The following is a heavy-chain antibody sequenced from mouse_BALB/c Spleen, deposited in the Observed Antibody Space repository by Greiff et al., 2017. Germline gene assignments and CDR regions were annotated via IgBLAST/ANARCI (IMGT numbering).Heavy chain of an antibody. D-gene: IGHD2-10*02. V-gene: IGHV2-9*02. CDR3: ARAQYGNLLAY. Sequence: QVQLKQSGPGLVAPSQSLSITCTVSGFSLTSYGVHWVRQPPGKGLEWLGVIWAGGSTNYNSALMSRLSISKDNSKSQVFLKMNSLQTDDTAMYYCARAQYGNLLAYWGQGTLVTVAA. CDR1: GFSLTSYG. J-gene: IGHJ3*01. CDR2: IWAGGST.